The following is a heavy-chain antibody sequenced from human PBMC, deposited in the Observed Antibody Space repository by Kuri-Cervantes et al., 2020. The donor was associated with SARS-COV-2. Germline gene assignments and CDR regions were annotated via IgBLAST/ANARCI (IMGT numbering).Heavy chain of an antibody. CDR1: GFTFSSYA. CDR2: ISSSSSYI. Sequence: GGSLRLSCAASGFTFSSYAMNWVRQAPGKGLEWVSSISSSSSYIYYADSVKGRFTISRDNAKNTVYLQMDSLRVEDTAIYYCAKEAMTTVTYYFDNWGQGTLVTVSS. CDR3: AKEAMTTVTYYFDN. J-gene: IGHJ4*02. D-gene: IGHD4-17*01. V-gene: IGHV3-21*04.